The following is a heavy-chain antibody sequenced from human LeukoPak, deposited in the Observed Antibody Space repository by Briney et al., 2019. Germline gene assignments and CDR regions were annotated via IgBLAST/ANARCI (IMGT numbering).Heavy chain of an antibody. J-gene: IGHJ4*02. CDR3: AKGTSSWHEFDY. CDR2: IRKDGSVI. Sequence: GGSLRLSCAASGFTFSRYWMAWVRQAPGKGLEWVANIRKDGSVINYLDSVKGRFTISRDNTKQSLYLQMNGLRAEDTALYYCAKGTSSWHEFDYWGQGTLVTVSS. D-gene: IGHD6-13*01. V-gene: IGHV3-7*03. CDR1: GFTFSRYW.